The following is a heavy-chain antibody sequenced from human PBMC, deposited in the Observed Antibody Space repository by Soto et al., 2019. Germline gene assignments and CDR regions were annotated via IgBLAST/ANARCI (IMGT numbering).Heavy chain of an antibody. V-gene: IGHV1-18*04. CDR3: ARDLVKTFRYCSGGSCYSWYYYMDV. CDR2: ISAYNGNT. D-gene: IGHD2-15*01. CDR1: GYTFTSYY. Sequence: ASVKVSCKASGYTFTSYYMHWVRQAPGQGLEWMGWISAYNGNTNYAQKLQGRVTMTTDTSTSTAYMELRSLRSDDTAVYYCARDLVKTFRYCSGGSCYSWYYYMDVWGKGTTVTVSS. J-gene: IGHJ6*03.